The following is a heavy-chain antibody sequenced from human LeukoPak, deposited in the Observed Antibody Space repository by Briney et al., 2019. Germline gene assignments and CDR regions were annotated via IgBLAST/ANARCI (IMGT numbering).Heavy chain of an antibody. CDR2: IYTSGST. D-gene: IGHD4-17*01. CDR3: ARVFGDYWFDP. CDR1: GGSISSGSYY. Sequence: SETLSLTCTVSGGSISSGSYYWSWIRQPAGKGLEWIGRIYTSGSTNYNPSLKSRVTISVDTSKNQFSLKLSSVTAADTAVYYCARVFGDYWFDPWGQGTLVTVSS. J-gene: IGHJ5*02. V-gene: IGHV4-61*02.